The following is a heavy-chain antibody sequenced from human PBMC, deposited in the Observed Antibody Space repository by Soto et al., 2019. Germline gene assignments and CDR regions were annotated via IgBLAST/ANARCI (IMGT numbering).Heavy chain of an antibody. V-gene: IGHV4-59*08. CDR1: GGSISSYY. CDR2: IYYSGST. CDR3: ARPSGYSSNWYPFDI. Sequence: SETLSLTCTVSGGSISSYYWSWIRQPPGKGLEWIGDIYYSGSTNYNPSLKSRVTISVDTSKNQFSLNLSSVTAADTAVYYCARPSGYSSNWYPFDIWGQGTMVTVSS. D-gene: IGHD6-13*01. J-gene: IGHJ3*02.